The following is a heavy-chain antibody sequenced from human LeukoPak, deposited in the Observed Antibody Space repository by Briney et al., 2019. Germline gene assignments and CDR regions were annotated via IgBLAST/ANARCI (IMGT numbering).Heavy chain of an antibody. D-gene: IGHD6-6*01. CDR2: ISSSSSYT. Sequence: GGSLRLSCAASGFTFSDYYMSWIRQAPGKGLEWVSYISSSSSYTNYADSVKGRFTISRDNAKNSLYLQVNNLRAEDTAVYYCARGPNSNWSGLDFWGQGTLLTVSS. J-gene: IGHJ4*02. V-gene: IGHV3-11*06. CDR3: ARGPNSNWSGLDF. CDR1: GFTFSDYY.